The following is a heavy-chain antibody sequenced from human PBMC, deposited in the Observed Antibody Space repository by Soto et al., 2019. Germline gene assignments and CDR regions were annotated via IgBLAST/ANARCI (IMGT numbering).Heavy chain of an antibody. CDR2: INHSGST. Sequence: SETLSLTCAVYGGSFSGYYWTWIRQPPGTGLEWIGEINHSGSTNYNPSLKSRVTTSVDTSKNQFSLKLTSVTAADTAVYYCARDKITGLFDYWGQGTRVTVSS. CDR3: ARDKITGLFDY. V-gene: IGHV4-34*01. D-gene: IGHD2-8*02. J-gene: IGHJ4*02. CDR1: GGSFSGYY.